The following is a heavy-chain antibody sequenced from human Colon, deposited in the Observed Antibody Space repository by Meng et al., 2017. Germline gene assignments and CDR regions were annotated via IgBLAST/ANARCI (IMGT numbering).Heavy chain of an antibody. V-gene: IGHV4-4*07. CDR1: GGSMSGYY. Sequence: QGRWQGSGPGLVKPSETLALTCTVSGGSMSGYYWNWIRQPAGKGLEWIGHIYSSGRTNYNPSLKSRVTISVDSSKNQFSLNLTSVTAADTAVYFCARVQRFCTGGICSNWFDPWGQGTLVTVSS. J-gene: IGHJ5*02. D-gene: IGHD2-15*01. CDR3: ARVQRFCTGGICSNWFDP. CDR2: IYSSGRT.